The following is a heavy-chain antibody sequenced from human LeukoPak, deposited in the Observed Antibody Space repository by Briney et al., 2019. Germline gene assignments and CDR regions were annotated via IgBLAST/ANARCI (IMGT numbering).Heavy chain of an antibody. J-gene: IGHJ3*02. Sequence: PGGSLRLSCAASGFTLEEYAMHWVRQAPGKGLGLVPGISWDSVSIGYADSVKGRFTIYRDDAKNSLYLHMNSLRAEDMALYYCAIDLHYSMKNTFDIWGQGTMVTVSS. CDR1: GFTLEEYA. CDR2: ISWDSVSI. CDR3: AIDLHYSMKNTFDI. V-gene: IGHV3-9*03. D-gene: IGHD1-26*01.